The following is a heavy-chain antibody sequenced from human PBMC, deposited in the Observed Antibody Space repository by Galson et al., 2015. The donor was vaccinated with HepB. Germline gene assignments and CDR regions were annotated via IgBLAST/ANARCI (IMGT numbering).Heavy chain of an antibody. V-gene: IGHV3-30*03. D-gene: IGHD2-21*02. Sequence: SLRLSCAASGFAFYNYGMHWVRQAPGKGLEWVAVISYDGSIKFYADSVKGRFTISRDSSKDMLYLQMDSLRGEDAAVYYCAREGRMYCGGDCYLHFWGQGTLVPGSS. CDR2: ISYDGSIK. J-gene: IGHJ1*01. CDR1: GFAFYNYG. CDR3: AREGRMYCGGDCYLHF.